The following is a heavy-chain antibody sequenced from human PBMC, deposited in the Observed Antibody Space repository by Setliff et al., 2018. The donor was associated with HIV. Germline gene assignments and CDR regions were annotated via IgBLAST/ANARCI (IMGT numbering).Heavy chain of an antibody. CDR2: SYHSGST. D-gene: IGHD6-25*01. CDR1: GGSISNYY. Sequence: PSETLSLTCTVSGGSISNYYGSWIRQPPGKGLEWIGFSYHSGSTKYNPSLKSRVTISVDTSRNQFSLKLSSVPAADTAVYYCARDPERIGMDVWGQGTTVTVSS. CDR3: ARDPERIGMDV. J-gene: IGHJ6*02. V-gene: IGHV4-59*01.